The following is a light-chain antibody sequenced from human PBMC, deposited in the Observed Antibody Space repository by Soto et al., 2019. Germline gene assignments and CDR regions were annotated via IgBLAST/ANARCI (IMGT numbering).Light chain of an antibody. J-gene: IGLJ3*02. Sequence: QSALTQSPSASGSPGQSVTISCTGTSGDVGGYNYVSWYQQHPGKAPKLMIYEVTKRPSGVPDRFFGSKSGNTASLTVSGLQAEDEADYYCSSYAGTNAVFGGGTKLTVL. CDR2: EVT. V-gene: IGLV2-8*01. CDR1: SGDVGGYNY. CDR3: SSYAGTNAV.